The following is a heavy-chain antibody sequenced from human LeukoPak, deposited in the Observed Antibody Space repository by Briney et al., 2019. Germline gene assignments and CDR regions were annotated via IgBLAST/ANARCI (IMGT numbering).Heavy chain of an antibody. CDR1: GYTFTSYG. CDR3: ARDGVSGTTVTTMGLMGY. CDR2: ISAYNGNT. V-gene: IGHV1-18*01. Sequence: GASVKVSCKASGYTFTSYGISWVRQAPGQGLEWMGWISAYNGNTNYAQKLQGRVTMTTDTSTSTAYMELRSLRSGDTAAYYCARDGVSGTTVTTMGLMGYWGQGTLVTVSS. D-gene: IGHD4-17*01. J-gene: IGHJ4*02.